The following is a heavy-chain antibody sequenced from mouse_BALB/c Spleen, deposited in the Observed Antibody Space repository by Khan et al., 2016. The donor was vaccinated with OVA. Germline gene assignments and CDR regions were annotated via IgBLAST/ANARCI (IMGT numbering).Heavy chain of an antibody. V-gene: IGHV14-3*02. CDR1: GLYIKDTY. J-gene: IGHJ2*01. Sequence: VRLQQSGPDLVKSWATVKLSCTASGLYIKDTYMHWLKQWPEQGLEWIGRIDPPNGNTKYDPNFQGKATITPDTSTNTAYLQISSLTSEDTAVYYCARMARKWGQGTTLTVSS. CDR2: IDPPNGNT. CDR3: ARMARK.